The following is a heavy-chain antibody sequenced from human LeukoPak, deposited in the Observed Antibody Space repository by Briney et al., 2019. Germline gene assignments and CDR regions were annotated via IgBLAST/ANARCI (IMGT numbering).Heavy chain of an antibody. Sequence: GGSLRLSCAASGFTFSSYAMHWVRQAPGKGLEGVAGISYDGSNKYYADSVKARFTISRDNSKNTLYLQMNSLRAEDTAVYYCAREADIVVVPAATDHDAFDIWGQGTMVTVSS. D-gene: IGHD2-2*01. J-gene: IGHJ3*02. CDR3: AREADIVVVPAATDHDAFDI. V-gene: IGHV3-30-3*01. CDR1: GFTFSSYA. CDR2: ISYDGSNK.